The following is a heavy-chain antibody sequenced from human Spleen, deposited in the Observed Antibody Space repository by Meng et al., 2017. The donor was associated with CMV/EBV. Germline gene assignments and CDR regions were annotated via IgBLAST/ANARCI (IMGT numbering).Heavy chain of an antibody. CDR2: ITGDGSRS. CDR1: GFTFSNYW. V-gene: IGHV3-74*01. J-gene: IGHJ6*02. CDR3: AREREYFYAMDV. Sequence: LSLTCAASGFTFSNYWMHWVRQAPGKGLVWVSRITGDGSRSTYADSVKGRFTISRDNAENTLYLQMNSLRGEDTAVYYCAREREYFYAMDVWGRGTTVTVSS.